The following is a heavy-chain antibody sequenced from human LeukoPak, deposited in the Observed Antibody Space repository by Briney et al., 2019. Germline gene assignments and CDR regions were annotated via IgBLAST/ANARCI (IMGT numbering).Heavy chain of an antibody. J-gene: IGHJ6*02. CDR1: GFTVSSNY. CDR2: FFRGGDT. CDR3: ARGGGLDV. Sequence: PGGSLRLSCAASGFTVSSNYMSWARQAQGRGLEWVSVFFRGGDTYYGDSVKGRFTISRDNAKNSLYLQMSNLRAEDTAVYFCARGGGLDVWGQGATVTVSS. D-gene: IGHD3-16*01. V-gene: IGHV3-53*01.